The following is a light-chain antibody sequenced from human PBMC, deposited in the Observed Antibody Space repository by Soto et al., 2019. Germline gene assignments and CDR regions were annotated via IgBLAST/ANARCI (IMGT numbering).Light chain of an antibody. CDR1: SSDVGGYNY. J-gene: IGLJ3*02. CDR2: EVS. CDR3: SSYAGSNWV. V-gene: IGLV2-8*01. Sequence: QSVLTQPPSASGSPGQSVTISCTGTSSDVGGYNYVSWYQQHPGKAPKLMLYEVSKRPSGVPDRFSGSKSGNTASLTVSGLQAEDEADYYCSSYAGSNWVFGGGTQLTVL.